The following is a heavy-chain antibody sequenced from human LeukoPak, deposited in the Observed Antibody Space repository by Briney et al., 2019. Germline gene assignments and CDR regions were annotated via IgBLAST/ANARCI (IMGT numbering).Heavy chain of an antibody. V-gene: IGHV3-23*01. Sequence: GGSLRLSCAGSGFTFSSYAMSWVRQAPGKGLEWVSGISGSGSSTHYADSVKGRFTISRDNSKSTLYLQMSSLRDEDAAVYYCANYRSWGQGTLVTVSS. D-gene: IGHD1-14*01. J-gene: IGHJ4*02. CDR1: GFTFSSYA. CDR2: ISGSGSST. CDR3: ANYRS.